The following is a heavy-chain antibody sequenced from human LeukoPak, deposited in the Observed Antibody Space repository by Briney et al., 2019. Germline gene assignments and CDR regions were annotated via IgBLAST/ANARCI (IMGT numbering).Heavy chain of an antibody. CDR2: IYYSGST. CDR1: GGSISSYY. CDR3: AREIRLDYYDSSGYYYRDAFDI. J-gene: IGHJ3*02. D-gene: IGHD3-22*01. V-gene: IGHV4-59*01. Sequence: KPSETLSLTCTVSGGSISSYYWSWIRQPPGKGLEWIGYIYYSGSTHYSPSLKSRVTISVDTSKNQFSLKLSSVTAADTAVYYCAREIRLDYYDSSGYYYRDAFDIWGQGTMVTVSS.